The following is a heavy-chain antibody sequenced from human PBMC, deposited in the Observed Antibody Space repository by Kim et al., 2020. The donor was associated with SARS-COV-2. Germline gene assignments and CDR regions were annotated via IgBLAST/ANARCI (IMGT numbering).Heavy chain of an antibody. Sequence: VKGRFTIPRDNAKNSLYLQMNRLRAEETAVYYCARDLDTMIVVDNAFFDYWGQGTLVTVSS. J-gene: IGHJ4*02. D-gene: IGHD3-22*01. CDR3: ARDLDTMIVVDNAFFDY. V-gene: IGHV3-11*06.